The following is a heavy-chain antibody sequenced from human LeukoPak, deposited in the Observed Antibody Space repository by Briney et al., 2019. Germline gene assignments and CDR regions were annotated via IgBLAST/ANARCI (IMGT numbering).Heavy chain of an antibody. CDR1: GGSITSHY. Sequence: SETLSLTCTVSGGSITSHYCNWIRQPPGKGLEWIGYIYYSGSTNYNPSLESRVTISVDTSKNQFSLKLRSVTAADTAVYYCARGDPAWDYDTSSYYPDAFDIWGQGTMATVSS. D-gene: IGHD3-22*01. CDR3: ARGDPAWDYDTSSYYPDAFDI. V-gene: IGHV4-59*11. CDR2: IYYSGST. J-gene: IGHJ3*02.